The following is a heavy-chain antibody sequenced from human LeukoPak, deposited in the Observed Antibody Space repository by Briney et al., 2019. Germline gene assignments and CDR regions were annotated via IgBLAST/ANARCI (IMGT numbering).Heavy chain of an antibody. CDR3: ARDGFSEQWLIFAENAFDI. V-gene: IGHV4-38-2*02. CDR2: IYHSGST. J-gene: IGHJ3*02. D-gene: IGHD6-19*01. Sequence: SETLSLTCTVSGYSISSGYYWGWIRQPPGKGLGWIGSIYHSGSTYYNPSLKSRVTISVDTSKNQFSLKLSSVTAADTAVYYCARDGFSEQWLIFAENAFDIWGQGTMVTVSS. CDR1: GYSISSGYY.